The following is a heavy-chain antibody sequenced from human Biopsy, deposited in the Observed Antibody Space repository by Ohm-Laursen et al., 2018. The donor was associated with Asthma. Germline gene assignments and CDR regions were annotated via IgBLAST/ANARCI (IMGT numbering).Heavy chain of an antibody. V-gene: IGHV3-30*18. CDR3: AKRRGYSGHDNDY. Sequence: SLRLSCSASGFMFRSFGMHWVRQAPGKGLEWVAVVSYDGNHKFYEDSVKGRFTISRDNSKNTLYLQMNSLRTEDTAVYYCAKRRGYSGHDNDYWGQGTLVIVSS. D-gene: IGHD5-12*01. J-gene: IGHJ4*02. CDR1: GFMFRSFG. CDR2: VSYDGNHK.